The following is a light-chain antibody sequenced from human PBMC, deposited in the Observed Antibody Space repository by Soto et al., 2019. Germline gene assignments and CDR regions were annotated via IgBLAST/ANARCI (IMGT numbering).Light chain of an antibody. Sequence: DVVMTQSPLSLPVTLGQPASISCRSTHSLVYSDGNTYLNWFQQRPGQSPRRLIYKVSDRDSGVPDRFSGSGSCTDFVLKISRVDAEDVGVYYCLQGTHWPITFGQGTRLEIK. V-gene: IGKV2-30*01. J-gene: IGKJ5*01. CDR3: LQGTHWPIT. CDR2: KVS. CDR1: HSLVYSDGNTY.